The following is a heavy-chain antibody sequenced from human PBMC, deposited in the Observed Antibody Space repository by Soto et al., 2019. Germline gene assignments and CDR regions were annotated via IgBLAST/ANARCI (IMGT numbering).Heavy chain of an antibody. Sequence: GEALKISCKGSGYSFTSYWISWVRQMPGKGLEWMGRIDPSDSYTNYSPSFQGHVTISADKSISTAYLQWSSLKASDTAMYYCARLEGGITLLVGLAVWGQGTTVTVSS. J-gene: IGHJ6*02. CDR1: GYSFTSYW. CDR3: ARLEGGITLLVGLAV. V-gene: IGHV5-10-1*01. CDR2: IDPSDSYT. D-gene: IGHD3-22*01.